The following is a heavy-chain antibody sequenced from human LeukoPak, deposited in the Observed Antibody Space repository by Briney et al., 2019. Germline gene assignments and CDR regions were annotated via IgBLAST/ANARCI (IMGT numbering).Heavy chain of an antibody. Sequence: GGSLRLSCAASGFTFSTYAMHWVRQAPGKGLEWVAVISYDGSNNYYTDSVKGRFTISRDNSKNTLYLQMNSLRAEDTAVYYCASQYCSGGSCYSGAFDIWGQGTMVTVSS. CDR3: ASQYCSGGSCYSGAFDI. D-gene: IGHD2-15*01. V-gene: IGHV3-30*03. J-gene: IGHJ3*02. CDR2: ISYDGSNN. CDR1: GFTFSTYA.